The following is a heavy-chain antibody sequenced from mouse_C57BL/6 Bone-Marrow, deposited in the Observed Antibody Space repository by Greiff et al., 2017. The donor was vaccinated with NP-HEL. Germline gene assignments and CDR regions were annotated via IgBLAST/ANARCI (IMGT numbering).Heavy chain of an antibody. CDR3: TTGLGRRFDY. Sequence: VQLQQSGAELVRPGASVKLSCTASGFNIKDDYMHWVKQRPEQGLEWIGWIDPENGDTEYASKIQGQATITADTSSNTAYLQLSSLTSEDTAVYYCTTGLGRRFDYWGQGTTLTVSS. D-gene: IGHD4-1*01. V-gene: IGHV14-4*01. CDR1: GFNIKDDY. CDR2: IDPENGDT. J-gene: IGHJ2*01.